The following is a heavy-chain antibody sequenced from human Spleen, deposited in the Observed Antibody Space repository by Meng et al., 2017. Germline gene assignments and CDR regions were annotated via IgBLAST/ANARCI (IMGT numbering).Heavy chain of an antibody. CDR2: IISDGSKT. Sequence: ESLKISCAASGFLFSSYWVDWVRQAPGKGLVLVSRIISDGSKTTYAESVKGRFTISRDNAKNTLYLQMNSQRADDTGVYYCARDPYGGVSDYWGQGTLVTGSS. V-gene: IGHV3-74*03. CDR1: GFLFSSYW. J-gene: IGHJ4*02. D-gene: IGHD4/OR15-4a*01. CDR3: ARDPYGGVSDY.